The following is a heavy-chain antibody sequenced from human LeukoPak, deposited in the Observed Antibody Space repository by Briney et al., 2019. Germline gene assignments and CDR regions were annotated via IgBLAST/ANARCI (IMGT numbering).Heavy chain of an antibody. D-gene: IGHD5-24*01. CDR3: AKAEGRWLQYDY. CDR1: GFTFSSYA. J-gene: IGHJ4*02. CDR2: ISYDGSNK. Sequence: HPGRSLRLSCAASGFTFSSYAMHWVRQAPGKGLEWVAVISYDGSNKYYADSVKGRFTISRDNSKNTLYLQMNSLRAEDTAVYYCAKAEGRWLQYDYWGQGTLVTVSS. V-gene: IGHV3-30-3*01.